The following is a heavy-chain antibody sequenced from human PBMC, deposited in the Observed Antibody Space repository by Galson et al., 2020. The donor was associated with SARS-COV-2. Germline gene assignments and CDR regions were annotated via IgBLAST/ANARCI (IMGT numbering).Heavy chain of an antibody. CDR3: ARGFWNFERGFDY. J-gene: IGHJ4*02. CDR2: IYYSGST. CDR1: GGSISSYY. Sequence: SETLSLTCTVSGGSISSYYWSWIRQPPGKGLEWIGYIYYSGSTNYNPSLKSRVTISVDTSKNQFSLKLSSVTAADTAVYYCARGFWNFERGFDYWGQGTLVTVSS. D-gene: IGHD3-3*01. V-gene: IGHV4-59*01.